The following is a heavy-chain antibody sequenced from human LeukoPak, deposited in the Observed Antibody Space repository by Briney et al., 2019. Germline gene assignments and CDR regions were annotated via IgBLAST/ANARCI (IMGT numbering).Heavy chain of an antibody. CDR3: ARDYDVWGSYRHFDY. CDR2: INTNTGNP. V-gene: IGHV7-4-1*02. CDR1: GYTFSSYG. D-gene: IGHD3-16*02. Sequence: GASVKVSCKASGYTFSSYGISWVRQAPGQGLEWMGWINTNTGNPTYAQGFTGRFVFSLDTSVSTAYLQISSLKAEDTAVYYCARDYDVWGSYRHFDYWGQGTLVTVSS. J-gene: IGHJ4*02.